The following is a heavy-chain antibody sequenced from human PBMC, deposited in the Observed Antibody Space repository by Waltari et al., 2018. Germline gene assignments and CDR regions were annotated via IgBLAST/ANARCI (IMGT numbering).Heavy chain of an antibody. CDR2: GYYNGNT. CDR3: SRHVGQGSVSQSDY. CDR1: GGSINNYY. V-gene: IGHV4-59*04. D-gene: IGHD3-10*01. J-gene: IGHJ4*01. Sequence: QVKLQESGSGLVKPSETMSLTCTVSGGSINNYYWSWIRQRAGKGLEWIGSGYYNGNTYYNPSLKSRVTILVYKSNNQFSLYFTSITAADTPIYYCSRHVGQGSVSQSDYWFHGNLVTVSS.